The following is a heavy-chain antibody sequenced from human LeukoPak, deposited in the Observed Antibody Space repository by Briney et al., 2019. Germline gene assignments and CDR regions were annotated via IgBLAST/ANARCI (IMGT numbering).Heavy chain of an antibody. CDR3: ELYYYDSSGYYYDY. CDR2: INHSGST. V-gene: IGHV4-34*01. CDR1: GGSFSGYY. D-gene: IGHD3-22*01. J-gene: IGHJ4*02. Sequence: SETLSLTCAVYGGSFSGYYWIWIRQPPGKGLEWLGEINHSGSTNYNPSLKSRVTTSVDTSKNQFSLKLSSVTAADTAVYYAELYYYDSSGYYYDYWGQGTLVTVSS.